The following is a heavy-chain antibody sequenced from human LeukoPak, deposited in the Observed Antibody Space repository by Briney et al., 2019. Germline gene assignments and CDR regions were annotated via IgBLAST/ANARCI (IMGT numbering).Heavy chain of an antibody. J-gene: IGHJ4*02. V-gene: IGHV4-34*01. Sequence: PETLSLTCAVYGGSFSGYYWSWIRRPPGKGLEWIGEINHSGSTNYNPSLKSRVTISVDTSKNQFSLKLSSVTAADTAVYYCAGGDSGSYLRLFDYWGQGTLVTVSS. CDR2: INHSGST. D-gene: IGHD1-26*01. CDR1: GGSFSGYY. CDR3: AGGDSGSYLRLFDY.